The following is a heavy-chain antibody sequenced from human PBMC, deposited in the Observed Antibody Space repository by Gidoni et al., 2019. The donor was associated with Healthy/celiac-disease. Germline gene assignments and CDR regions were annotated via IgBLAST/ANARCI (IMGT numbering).Heavy chain of an antibody. J-gene: IGHJ6*02. CDR3: ARDCIAAAGIVSRGACSGVGMDV. CDR2: IWYDGSNK. D-gene: IGHD6-13*01. V-gene: IGHV3-33*01. CDR1: GFTFSSYG. Sequence: QVQLVESGGGVVQPGRSLRLSCAASGFTFSSYGMHWVRQAPGKGLEWVAVIWYDGSNKYYADSVKGRFTISRDNSKNTLYLQMNSLRAEDTAVYYCARDCIAAAGIVSRGACSGVGMDVWGQGTTVTVSS.